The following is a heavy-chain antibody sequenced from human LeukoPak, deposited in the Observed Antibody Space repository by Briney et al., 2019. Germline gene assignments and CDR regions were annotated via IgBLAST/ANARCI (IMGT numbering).Heavy chain of an antibody. CDR2: IYTSGST. V-gene: IGHV4-61*02. J-gene: IGHJ4*02. CDR3: ARGVTMVHFDY. D-gene: IGHD4/OR15-4a*01. CDR1: GGSISSGRYY. Sequence: SQTLSLTVTVPGGSISSGRYYWSWIRQPAGKGLEWIGRIYTSGSTNYNPSLKSRVTISVDMSKNQFSLKLSSVTAADTAVYYYARGVTMVHFDYWGQGTLVTVSS.